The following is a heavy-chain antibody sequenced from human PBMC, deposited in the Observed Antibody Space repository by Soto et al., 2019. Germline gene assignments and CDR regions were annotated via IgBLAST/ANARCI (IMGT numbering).Heavy chain of an antibody. CDR1: GGTFTSFA. CDR2: IIPLFGTT. V-gene: IGHV1-69*01. D-gene: IGHD4-17*01. Sequence: QVQLVQSGAEVKKPGSSVKVSCKASGGTFTSFAISWVRQAPGKGLEWMGEIIPLFGTTNYAQKFQGRVTITADESTTTAYMELSSLRSEDSAVYYCARETTTVTRDYFYYGMDVWGQGTTVTASS. CDR3: ARETTTVTRDYFYYGMDV. J-gene: IGHJ6*02.